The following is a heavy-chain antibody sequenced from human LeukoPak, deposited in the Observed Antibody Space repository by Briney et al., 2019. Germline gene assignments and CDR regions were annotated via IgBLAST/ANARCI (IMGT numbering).Heavy chain of an antibody. CDR2: IYYSGST. CDR1: GGSISSSSYY. V-gene: IGHV4-39*07. J-gene: IGHJ4*02. D-gene: IGHD6-19*01. CDR3: ARATQWLGGNLDY. Sequence: SEALSLTCTVSGGSISSSSYYWGWLRQPPGKGLEWIGSIYYSGSTYYNPSLKSRVTISVDASKNQFSLKLSSVTAADTAVYYCARATQWLGGNLDYWGQGTLVTVSS.